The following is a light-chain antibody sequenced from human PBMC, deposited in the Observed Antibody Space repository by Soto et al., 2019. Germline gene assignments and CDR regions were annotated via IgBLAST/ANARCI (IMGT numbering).Light chain of an antibody. CDR1: QTVSSY. J-gene: IGKJ5*01. CDR2: FIS. CDR3: QQTYSRPIT. V-gene: IGKV1-39*01. Sequence: DIELTQSPSSLCAPVGDTFIISCRASQTVSSYLNWYQQKVGQAPRLLIYFISRLQTGVPSRFSGSGSGRDFTLTITSPQPEDSATYYCQQTYSRPITFGQGTRLEIK.